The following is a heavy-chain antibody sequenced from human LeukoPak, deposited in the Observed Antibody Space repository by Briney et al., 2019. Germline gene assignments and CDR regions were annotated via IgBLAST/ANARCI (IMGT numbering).Heavy chain of an antibody. Sequence: AASVNVSCKASGGTFSSYAISWVRQAPGQGLEWMGRIIPILGIANYAQKFQGRVTITADKSTSTAYMELSSLRSEDTAVYYCARGACSGGSCYSSLNYWGQGTLVTVSS. V-gene: IGHV1-69*04. CDR1: GGTFSSYA. CDR3: ARGACSGGSCYSSLNY. D-gene: IGHD2-15*01. J-gene: IGHJ4*02. CDR2: IIPILGIA.